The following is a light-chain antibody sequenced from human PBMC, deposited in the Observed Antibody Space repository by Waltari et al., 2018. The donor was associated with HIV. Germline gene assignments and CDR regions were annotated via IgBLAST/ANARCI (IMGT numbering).Light chain of an antibody. CDR3: QSYDSSLSGVV. CDR1: SPTIGAGYD. CDR2: GNS. J-gene: IGLJ2*01. Sequence: QSVLTQPPSVSGAPGQRVTISCTGSSPTIGAGYDVHWYQQLPGTAPKPLIYGNSNRPSGVPDRFSGSKSGTSASLAITGLQAEDEADYYCQSYDSSLSGVVFGGGTKLTVL. V-gene: IGLV1-40*01.